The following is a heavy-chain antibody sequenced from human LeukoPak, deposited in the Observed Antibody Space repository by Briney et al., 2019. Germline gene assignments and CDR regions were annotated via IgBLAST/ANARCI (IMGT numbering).Heavy chain of an antibody. J-gene: IGHJ4*02. V-gene: IGHV1-18*01. D-gene: IGHD1-26*01. Sequence: ASVKVSCKASGYTFTIYGISWVRHAPGQGLEWMGWISANNGNTKYNTKYAQNLQGRVTMTTDISTSTAYMELRTLRSDDTAVYYCARDRDRSGSQSYWGQGTLVTVSS. CDR1: GYTFTIYG. CDR3: ARDRDRSGSQSY. CDR2: ISANNGNTKYNT.